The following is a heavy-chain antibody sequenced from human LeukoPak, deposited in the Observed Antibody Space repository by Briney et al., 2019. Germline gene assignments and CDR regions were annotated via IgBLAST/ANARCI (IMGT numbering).Heavy chain of an antibody. CDR2: IGRSSRDM. J-gene: IGHJ4*02. D-gene: IGHD6-13*01. Sequence: GGSLRLSCAASGFTFSSYSMNWVRQAPGKGLEWVSSIGRSSRDMYYADSVRGRFTISRDNGKNSLFLQMNSLRAEDTSVYYCVRGDSRDYWGQGTLVTVSS. CDR3: VRGDSRDY. CDR1: GFTFSSYS. V-gene: IGHV3-21*01.